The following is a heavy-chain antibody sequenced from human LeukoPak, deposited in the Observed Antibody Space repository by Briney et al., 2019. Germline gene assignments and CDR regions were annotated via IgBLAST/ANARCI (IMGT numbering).Heavy chain of an antibody. V-gene: IGHV1-2*02. CDR3: ARRAVYYYHGMDV. J-gene: IGHJ6*02. CDR2: INPNSGGA. CDR1: GYTFTGYY. D-gene: IGHD6-25*01. Sequence: ASVKVSCKASGYTFTGYYIHWVRQGPGQGLEWMGWINPNSGGANYAQKFQGRVTMARDTSISTAYMELTRLNSDDTAVYYCARRAVYYYHGMDVWGQGSTVTVSS.